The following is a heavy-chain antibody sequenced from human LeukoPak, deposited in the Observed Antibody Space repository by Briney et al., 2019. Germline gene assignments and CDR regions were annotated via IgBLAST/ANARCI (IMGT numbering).Heavy chain of an antibody. D-gene: IGHD3-10*01. Sequence: PSETLSLTCTVSGGSISSYYWSWIRQPPGKGLEWIGYIYYSGSTNYNPSLKSRVTISVDTSKNQFSLKLSSVTAADTAVYYCARDREAGYNWFDPWGQGTLVTVSS. J-gene: IGHJ5*02. CDR3: ARDREAGYNWFDP. V-gene: IGHV4-59*01. CDR2: IYYSGST. CDR1: GGSISSYY.